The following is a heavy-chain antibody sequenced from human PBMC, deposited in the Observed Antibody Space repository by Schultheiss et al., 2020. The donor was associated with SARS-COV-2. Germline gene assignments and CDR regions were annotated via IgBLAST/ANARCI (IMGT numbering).Heavy chain of an antibody. CDR3: TTSYYDSSGYYYHDY. Sequence: GGSLRLSCAASGFTFSSYAMSWVRQAPGKGLEWVSAISGSGGSTYYADSVKGRFTISRDNSKNTLYLQMNSLKTEDTAVYYCTTSYYDSSGYYYHDYWGQGTLVTVSS. CDR2: ISGSGGST. V-gene: IGHV3-23*01. J-gene: IGHJ4*02. CDR1: GFTFSSYA. D-gene: IGHD3-22*01.